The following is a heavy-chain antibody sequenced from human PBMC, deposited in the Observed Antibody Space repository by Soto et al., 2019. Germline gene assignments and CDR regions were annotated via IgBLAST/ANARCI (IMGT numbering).Heavy chain of an antibody. D-gene: IGHD5-18*01. CDR3: ARLRWRVKWIQLWKTFDD. CDR2: IDPSDSYT. Sequence: PGESLKISFTGSGYSFTSYWISWVVQMPGKGLEWMGRIDPSDSYTNYSPSFQGHVTISADKSISTAYLQWSSLKASDTAMYYCARLRWRVKWIQLWKTFDDWGQGTLVTVSS. V-gene: IGHV5-10-1*01. J-gene: IGHJ4*02. CDR1: GYSFTSYW.